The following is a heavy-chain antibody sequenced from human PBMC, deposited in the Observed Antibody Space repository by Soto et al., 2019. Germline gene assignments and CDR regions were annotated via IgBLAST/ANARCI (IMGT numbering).Heavy chain of an antibody. D-gene: IGHD1-1*01. CDR3: GRGGDAHDKGRQ. J-gene: IGHJ1*01. CDR1: DDSISSTSYY. Sequence: QVQLQESGPGLVKPSETLSLTCSVSDDSISSTSYYWSWIRQPAGRGLEWIGFVHFGGGHHCNASLRNRAIISVDTARRQIALELTSVTAADRAVCFCGRGGDAHDKGRQWGQGTLVTVSS. V-gene: IGHV4-61*10. CDR2: VHFGGGH.